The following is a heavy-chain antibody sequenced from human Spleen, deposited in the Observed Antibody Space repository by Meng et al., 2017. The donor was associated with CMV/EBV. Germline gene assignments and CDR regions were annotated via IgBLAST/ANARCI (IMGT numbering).Heavy chain of an antibody. Sequence: KASGYTFTAYYLHWVRQAPGQGLEWLGRINPNSGTTNYAQKFEGRVTMTRDTSISAVYMELSSLRSDDTAVYYCARSRSLAAISFKYWGQGTLVTVSS. CDR3: ARSRSLAAISFKY. V-gene: IGHV1-2*06. CDR2: INPNSGTT. J-gene: IGHJ4*02. D-gene: IGHD5-12*01. CDR1: GYTFTAYY.